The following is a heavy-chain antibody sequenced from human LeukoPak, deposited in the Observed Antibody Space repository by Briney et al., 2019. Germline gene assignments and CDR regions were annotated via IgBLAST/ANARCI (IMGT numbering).Heavy chain of an antibody. V-gene: IGHV4-30-2*01. CDR1: GRSISSGGYS. CDR3: ARGPVGYCSGGSCFYLDY. Sequence: SETLSLACAVSGRSISSGGYSWSWIRQPPGKGLEWIGYIYHSGSTYYNPSLKSRVTISVDRSKNQFSLKLSSVTAADTAVYYCARGPVGYCSGGSCFYLDYWGQGTLVTVSS. J-gene: IGHJ4*02. D-gene: IGHD2-15*01. CDR2: IYHSGST.